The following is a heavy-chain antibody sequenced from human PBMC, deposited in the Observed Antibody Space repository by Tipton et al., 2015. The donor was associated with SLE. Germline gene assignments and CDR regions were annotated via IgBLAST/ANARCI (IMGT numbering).Heavy chain of an antibody. V-gene: IGHV4-4*08. CDR2: IYTSGST. J-gene: IGHJ3*02. Sequence: TLSLTCTVSGGSISSYYWSWIRQPPGKGLEWIGYIYTSGSTNYNPSLKSRVTISVDTSKNQFSLKLSSVTAADTAVYYCARTYGSGSYDAFDIWGQGTMVTVSS. CDR1: GGSISSYY. CDR3: ARTYGSGSYDAFDI. D-gene: IGHD3-10*01.